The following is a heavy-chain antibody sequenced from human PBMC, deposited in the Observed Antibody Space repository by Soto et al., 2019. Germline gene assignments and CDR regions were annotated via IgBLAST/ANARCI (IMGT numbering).Heavy chain of an antibody. J-gene: IGHJ4*02. V-gene: IGHV4-34*01. D-gene: IGHD3-3*01. CDR2: INHSGST. Sequence: SETLSLSCAVYGGSFSGYYWSWIRQPPGKGLEWIGEINHSGSTNYNPSLKSRVTISVDTSKNQFSLKLSSVTAADTAVYYCARGLGVSRPNDYWGQGTLVTVSS. CDR3: ARGLGVSRPNDY. CDR1: GGSFSGYY.